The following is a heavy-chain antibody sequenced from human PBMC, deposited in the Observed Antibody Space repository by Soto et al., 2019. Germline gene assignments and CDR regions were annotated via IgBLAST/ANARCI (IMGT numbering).Heavy chain of an antibody. CDR3: ARDVRGYDFWSGYFDY. J-gene: IGHJ4*02. Sequence: QVQLQESGPGLVKPSQTLSLTCTVSGGSISSGGYYWSWIRQHPGKGLEWIGYIYYSGSTYYNPSLKSRVNISVDTSKNQFSLKLSSVTAADTAVYYCARDVRGYDFWSGYFDYWGQGTLVTVSS. V-gene: IGHV4-31*03. CDR1: GGSISSGGYY. CDR2: IYYSGST. D-gene: IGHD3-3*01.